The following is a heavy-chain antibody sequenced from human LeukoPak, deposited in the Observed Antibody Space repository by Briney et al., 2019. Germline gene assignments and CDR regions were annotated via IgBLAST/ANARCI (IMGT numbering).Heavy chain of an antibody. CDR2: ISGSGGST. CDR3: ASAGEMDTQGLDY. D-gene: IGHD5-24*01. CDR1: GFAFSSYA. V-gene: IGHV3-23*01. J-gene: IGHJ4*02. Sequence: GGSLRLSCAASGFAFSSYAMSWVRQAPGKGLEWVSAISGSGGSTSYADSVKGRFTISRDNSKNTLYLQTNSLRAEDTAAYYCASAGEMDTQGLDYRGQGTLVTASS.